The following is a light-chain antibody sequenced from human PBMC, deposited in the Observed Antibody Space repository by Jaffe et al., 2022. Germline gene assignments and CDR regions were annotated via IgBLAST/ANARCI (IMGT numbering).Light chain of an antibody. CDR2: LGS. CDR3: MQAFKFT. V-gene: IGKV2-28*01. J-gene: IGKJ3*01. CDR1: QSLLHSNGYNY. Sequence: DIVMTQSPLSLPVTPGEPASISCRSSQSLLHSNGYNYLDWYLQKPGQSPQLLIYLGSNRASGVPDRFSGSGSGTDFTLKISRVEAEDVGVYYCMQAFKFTFGPGTKVDIK.